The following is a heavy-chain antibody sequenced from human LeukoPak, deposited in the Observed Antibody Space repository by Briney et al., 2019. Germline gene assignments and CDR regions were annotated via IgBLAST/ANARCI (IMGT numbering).Heavy chain of an antibody. CDR2: IYYSGST. V-gene: IGHV4-39*01. CDR3: ARPYCSAGNCYSNFDS. CDR1: GGSISSSSYY. Sequence: SETLSLTCTVSGGSISSSSYYWGWIRQPPGKGLEWIGSIYYSGSTYYNPSLKSRVTISVDTSKKQFSLKLSSVTAADTAVYYCARPYCSAGNCYSNFDSWGQGTLVTVSS. D-gene: IGHD2-15*01. J-gene: IGHJ4*02.